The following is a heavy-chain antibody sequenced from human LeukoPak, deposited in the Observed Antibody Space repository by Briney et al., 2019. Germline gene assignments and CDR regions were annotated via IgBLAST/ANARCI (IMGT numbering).Heavy chain of an antibody. CDR3: ARELVRGVIGAFDI. CDR1: GGSFSGYY. Sequence: SETLSLTCAVYGGSFSGYYWSWLRQPPGKGLEWIGEINHSGSTNYNPSLKSRVTISVDTSKKYLSLKLSSVTAADTAVYYCARELVRGVIGAFDIWGQGTMVTVSS. CDR2: INHSGST. D-gene: IGHD3-10*01. V-gene: IGHV4-34*01. J-gene: IGHJ3*02.